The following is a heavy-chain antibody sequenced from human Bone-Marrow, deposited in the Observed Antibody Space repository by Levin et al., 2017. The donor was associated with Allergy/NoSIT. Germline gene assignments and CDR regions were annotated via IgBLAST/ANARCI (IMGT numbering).Heavy chain of an antibody. V-gene: IGHV3-9*02. D-gene: IGHD2-15*01. CDR1: GFTSDDFA. CDR3: AKDLGEAVNY. CDR2: ITWNSDHL. J-gene: IGHJ4*02. Sequence: PGGSLRLSCVASGFTSDDFAMHWVRQAPGKGLEWVSGITWNSDHLKYADSVRGRFTVSRYNAKSSLYLEMNSLRVEDTALYYCAKDLGEAVNYWGQGTLVIVSS.